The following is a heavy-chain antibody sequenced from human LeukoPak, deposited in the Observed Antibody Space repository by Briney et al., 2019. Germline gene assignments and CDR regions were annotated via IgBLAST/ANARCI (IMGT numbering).Heavy chain of an antibody. CDR3: ARDHKDWGVFDY. Sequence: SGGSLRLSCAASGLIFSNFGMNWVRQAPGKGLEWVSYITPSSSTIYYADSVKGRFTISRDNAKNSLHLQMNSLRADDTAVYYCARDHKDWGVFDYWGQGTLVTVSS. CDR1: GLIFSNFG. D-gene: IGHD7-27*01. CDR2: ITPSSSTI. J-gene: IGHJ4*02. V-gene: IGHV3-48*04.